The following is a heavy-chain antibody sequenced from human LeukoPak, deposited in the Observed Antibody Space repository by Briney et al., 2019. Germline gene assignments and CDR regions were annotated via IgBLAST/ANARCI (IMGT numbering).Heavy chain of an antibody. CDR2: ISYSGTT. D-gene: IGHD6-19*01. CDR3: ASRITVAGNYFDY. V-gene: IGHV4-39*07. CDR1: GGSISSTSYY. Sequence: PSETLSLTCTVSGGSISSTSYYWGWIRQPPGKGLEWIGSISYSGTTYYNPSLKSRVTISVDTSKNQFSLKLSSVTAADTAVYYCASRITVAGNYFDYWGQGTLVTVSS. J-gene: IGHJ4*02.